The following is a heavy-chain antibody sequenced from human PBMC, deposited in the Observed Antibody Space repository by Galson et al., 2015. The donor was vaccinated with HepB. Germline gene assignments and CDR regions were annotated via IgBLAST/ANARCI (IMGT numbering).Heavy chain of an antibody. D-gene: IGHD3-22*01. J-gene: IGHJ4*02. V-gene: IGHV3-74*01. CDR1: GFTFSSYW. CDR2: INSDGSST. CDR3: ARDPRQYYYDSSGPYFDY. Sequence: SLRLSCAASGFTFSSYWMHWVRQAPGKGLVWVSRINSDGSSTSYADSVKGRFTISRDNAKNTLYLQMNSLRAEDTAVYYCARDPRQYYYDSSGPYFDYWGQGTLVTVSA.